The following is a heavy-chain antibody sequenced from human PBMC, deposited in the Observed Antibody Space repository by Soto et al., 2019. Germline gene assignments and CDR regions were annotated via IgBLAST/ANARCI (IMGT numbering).Heavy chain of an antibody. CDR3: VKDACPDRGDCYQFDY. V-gene: IGHV3-64D*08. Sequence: GGSLRLSCSASGFTFSGYAMHWVRQAPGKGLEYVSAISSNGGSTYYADSVKGRFTISRDNSKNTLYLQMSSLRAEDTAVYYCVKDACPDRGDCYQFDYRGQRTPVTGSS. CDR2: ISSNGGST. CDR1: GFTFSGYA. J-gene: IGHJ4*02. D-gene: IGHD2-21*02.